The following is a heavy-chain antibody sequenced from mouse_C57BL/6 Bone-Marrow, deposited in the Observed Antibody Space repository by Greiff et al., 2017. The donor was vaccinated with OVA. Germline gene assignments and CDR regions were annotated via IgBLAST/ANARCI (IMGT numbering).Heavy chain of an antibody. CDR3: ARGGYYLAWFAY. D-gene: IGHD2-3*01. CDR1: GYAFTNYW. CDR2: INPGSGGT. J-gene: IGHJ3*01. Sequence: QVQLQQSGAELVRPGTSVKVSCKASGYAFTNYWIEWVKQRPGQGLEWIGVINPGSGGTNYNEKFKGKATLTADKSSSTAYMQLSSLTSEDSAVYFCARGGYYLAWFAYWGQGTLVTVSA. V-gene: IGHV1-54*01.